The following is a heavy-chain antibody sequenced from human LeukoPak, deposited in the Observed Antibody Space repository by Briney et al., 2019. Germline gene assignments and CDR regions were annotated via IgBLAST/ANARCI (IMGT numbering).Heavy chain of an antibody. Sequence: GSLRLSCAASGFTFITYWMNWYRQAPGKGLEWVGNINQDASEINYVDSVRGRFTIFRDNAKNSLHLQMNSLRAEDTAVYYCATDRDNSDWQKRFDSWGQGTLVTVSS. V-gene: IGHV3-7*01. CDR1: GFTFITYW. CDR3: ATDRDNSDWQKRFDS. D-gene: IGHD2-21*02. J-gene: IGHJ4*02. CDR2: INQDASEI.